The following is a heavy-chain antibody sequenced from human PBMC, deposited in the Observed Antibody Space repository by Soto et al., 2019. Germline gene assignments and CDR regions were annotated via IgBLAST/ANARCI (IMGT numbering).Heavy chain of an antibody. CDR1: GFSLSTARMG. Sequence: QVTLKESGPVLVKPTEPLTLTCTVSGFSLSTARMGGSWIRQPPGKALEWLAHIFSNDEKSYSTSLKSRLTISKDTSKSQVVLTMTNMDPVDTATYYCARMGIAVAGYYYYYYGMDVWGQGTTVTVSS. J-gene: IGHJ6*02. CDR2: IFSNDEK. V-gene: IGHV2-26*01. CDR3: ARMGIAVAGYYYYYYGMDV. D-gene: IGHD6-19*01.